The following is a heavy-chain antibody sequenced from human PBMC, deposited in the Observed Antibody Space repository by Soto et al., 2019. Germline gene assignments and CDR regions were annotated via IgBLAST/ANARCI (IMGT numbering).Heavy chain of an antibody. V-gene: IGHV1-69*13. J-gene: IGHJ5*02. CDR1: GGTLGSYA. Sequence: ASVKFSCKESGGTLGSYAISWVRQAPGQGLEWMGGIIPIFGTANYAQKFQGRVTITADESTSTAYMELSSLRSEDTAVYYCARDPGIVGALGDYYNWFDPWGQGTLVTVSS. D-gene: IGHD1-26*01. CDR3: ARDPGIVGALGDYYNWFDP. CDR2: IIPIFGTA.